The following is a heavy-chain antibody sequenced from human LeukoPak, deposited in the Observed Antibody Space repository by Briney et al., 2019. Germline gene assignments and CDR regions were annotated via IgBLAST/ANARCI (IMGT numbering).Heavy chain of an antibody. CDR1: GFTFSSYG. CDR3: AREAVDTAMVTEIDY. J-gene: IGHJ4*02. V-gene: IGHV3-33*01. Sequence: GRSLRLSCAASGFTFSSYGMHWVRQAPGKGLEWVAVIWYDGSNKYYADSVKGRFTISRDNSKNTLYLQMNSLRAEDTAVYYCAREAVDTAMVTEIDYWGQGTLVTVSS. D-gene: IGHD5-18*01. CDR2: IWYDGSNK.